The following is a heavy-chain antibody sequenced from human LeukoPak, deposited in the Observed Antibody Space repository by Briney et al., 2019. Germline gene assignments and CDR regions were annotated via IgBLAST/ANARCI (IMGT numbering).Heavy chain of an antibody. CDR1: GFTLSSYS. V-gene: IGHV3-48*02. CDR3: ARGRTSLIWFDP. CDR2: ISDISSTI. J-gene: IGHJ5*02. Sequence: GGSLRLSCAASGFTLSSYSMNWVRQAPGKGLEWVSFISDISSTIYYADSVKGRFTISRDNAKNSLYLQMNSLRDEDTAVYCCARGRTSLIWFDPWGQGTLVTVSS.